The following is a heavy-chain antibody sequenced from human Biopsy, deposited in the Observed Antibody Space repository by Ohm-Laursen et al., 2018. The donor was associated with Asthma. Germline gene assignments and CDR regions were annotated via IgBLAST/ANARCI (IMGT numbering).Heavy chain of an antibody. Sequence: TLSLTCTVSGGGIDSGAYYRTWLRKHPGKGLEWFGFIYYSGSTYYNPSLKTRVSISIDTSKNQFSLKLSSVTAADTAVYYCARAQDYYDSRGYYRSFDCWGQGTLVTVSS. CDR2: IYYSGST. D-gene: IGHD3-22*01. J-gene: IGHJ4*02. V-gene: IGHV4-31*03. CDR1: GGGIDSGAYY. CDR3: ARAQDYYDSRGYYRSFDC.